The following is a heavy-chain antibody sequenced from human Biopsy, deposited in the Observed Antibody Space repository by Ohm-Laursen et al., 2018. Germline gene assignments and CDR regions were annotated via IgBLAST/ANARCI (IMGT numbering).Heavy chain of an antibody. J-gene: IGHJ4*02. V-gene: IGHV1-46*01. Sequence: SVKVSCKTSGYTFTGYHVHWVRQAPGQGLEWMASINPSGGSTTYAQRFQGRLIMTRDTSTSSIYMELSSLRSEDTAIYFCARAVAGTGGVFDSWGQGTLVTVSS. D-gene: IGHD6-19*01. CDR3: ARAVAGTGGVFDS. CDR2: INPSGGST. CDR1: GYTFTGYH.